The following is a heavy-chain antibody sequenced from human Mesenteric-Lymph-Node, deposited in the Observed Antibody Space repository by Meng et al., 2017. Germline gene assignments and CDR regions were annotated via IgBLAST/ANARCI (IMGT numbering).Heavy chain of an antibody. J-gene: IGHJ3*02. CDR3: ARGRVVRGVKDAFDI. V-gene: IGHV1-3*01. D-gene: IGHD3-10*01. CDR2: INAGNGNT. CDR1: GYTFTSYA. Sequence: ASVKVSCKASGYTFTSYAMHWVRQAPGQRLEWMGWINAGNGNTKYSQKLQGRVTMTTDTSTSTAYMELRSLRSEDTAVYYCARGRVVRGVKDAFDIWGQGTMVTVSS.